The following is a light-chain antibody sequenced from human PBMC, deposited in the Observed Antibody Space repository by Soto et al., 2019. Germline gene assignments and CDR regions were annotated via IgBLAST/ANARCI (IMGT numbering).Light chain of an antibody. CDR2: DAS. CDR3: QQSNNWPWT. V-gene: IGKV3-11*01. CDR1: QSVSSY. Sequence: EIVLTQSPATLSLSPGERATLSCRASQSVSSYLAWYQQKPGQAPRLLIYDASKRATGIPARFSGSGFGTDYTLTISSLEPEDFAVYYCQQSNNWPWTFGQGTNVEIK. J-gene: IGKJ1*01.